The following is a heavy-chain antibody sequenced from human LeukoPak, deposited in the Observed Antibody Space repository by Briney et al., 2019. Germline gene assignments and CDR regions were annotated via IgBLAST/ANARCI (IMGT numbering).Heavy chain of an antibody. D-gene: IGHD1-1*01. Sequence: SETLSLTCAFYGGSFSRYYWSWIRQSPGKGLEWIAEINHRGDTNYNPSVKSRVTISVDTSKNQFSLKVTSLTAADTAVYFCARGPTISETGYFDYWGQGTLVTVSS. J-gene: IGHJ4*03. V-gene: IGHV4-34*01. CDR2: INHRGDT. CDR3: ARGPTISETGYFDY. CDR1: GGSFSRYY.